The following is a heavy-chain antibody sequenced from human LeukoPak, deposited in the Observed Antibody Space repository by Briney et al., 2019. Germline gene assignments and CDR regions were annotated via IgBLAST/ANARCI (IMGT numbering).Heavy chain of an antibody. CDR1: GGSFSGYY. V-gene: IGHV4-34*01. CDR2: INHSGST. J-gene: IGHJ5*02. Sequence: PSETLSLTCAVYGGSFSGYYWSWIRQPPGKGLEWIGEINHSGSTNYNPSLKSRVIISVDTSKNQFSLKLSSVTAADTAVYYCARGGPYYDFWSGYYSYWFDPWGQGTLVTVSS. D-gene: IGHD3-3*01. CDR3: ARGGPYYDFWSGYYSYWFDP.